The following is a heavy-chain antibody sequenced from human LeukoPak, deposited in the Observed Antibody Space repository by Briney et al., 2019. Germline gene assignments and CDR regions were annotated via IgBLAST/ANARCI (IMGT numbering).Heavy chain of an antibody. J-gene: IGHJ4*02. CDR3: ARRYCSGGSCYSWIFDY. V-gene: IGHV1-8*01. Sequence: ASVKVSCKASGYTFTSYDINWVRQATGQGLEWMGWMNPNSGNTGYAQKFQGRVTMTRNTSISTAYMELSSLRSEDTAVYYCARRYCSGGSCYSWIFDYWGQGTLVTVSS. D-gene: IGHD2-15*01. CDR2: MNPNSGNT. CDR1: GYTFTSYD.